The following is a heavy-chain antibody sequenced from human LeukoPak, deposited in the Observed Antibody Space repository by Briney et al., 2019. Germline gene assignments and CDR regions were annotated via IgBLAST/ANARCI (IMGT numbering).Heavy chain of an antibody. D-gene: IGHD3-10*02. Sequence: ASVKVSCKTSGYTFSGYGISWVRQAPGRGLEWMGWISGHNGDTYFAQKFQGRVTLTTDTSTSTAYMELRSLRSDDTAVYYCARGLFVPSDWFDPWGQGTLVTVSS. J-gene: IGHJ5*02. CDR2: ISGHNGDT. V-gene: IGHV1-18*04. CDR1: GYTFSGYG. CDR3: ARGLFVPSDWFDP.